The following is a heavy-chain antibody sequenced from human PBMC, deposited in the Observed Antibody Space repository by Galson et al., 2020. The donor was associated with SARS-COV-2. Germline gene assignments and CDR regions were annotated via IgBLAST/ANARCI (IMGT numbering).Heavy chain of an antibody. CDR1: GFTFRSYW. J-gene: IGHJ4*02. CDR2: INSEGSST. V-gene: IGHV3-74*01. CDR3: ARGDMGNDYFDY. D-gene: IGHD7-27*01. Sequence: ALHGESLKISCAASGFTFRSYWMHWVRQAPGKGLVWVSRINSEGSSTSYADSVKGQFTISGDNAKNTLYLQMNSLRAEDTAVYYCARGDMGNDYFDYWGQGTLVTVSS.